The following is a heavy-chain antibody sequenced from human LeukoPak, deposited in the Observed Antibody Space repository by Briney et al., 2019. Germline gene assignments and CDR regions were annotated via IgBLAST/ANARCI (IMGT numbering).Heavy chain of an antibody. CDR1: GGSISSYY. Sequence: SETLSLTCTVSGGSISSYYWSWIRQPPGKGLEWIGYIYYSGSTNYNPSLESRVTISADTSKNQFSLKLSSVTAADTAVYYCARDRGYCSSTSCYSSSWPDAFDIWGQGTMVTVSS. V-gene: IGHV4-59*01. CDR3: ARDRGYCSSTSCYSSSWPDAFDI. D-gene: IGHD2-2*02. J-gene: IGHJ3*02. CDR2: IYYSGST.